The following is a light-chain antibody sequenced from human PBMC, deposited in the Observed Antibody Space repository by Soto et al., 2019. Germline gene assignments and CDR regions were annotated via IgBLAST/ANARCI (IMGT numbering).Light chain of an antibody. CDR2: DAS. Sequence: DIQMTQSPSSLSASVGDRFTITCQASQDISNYLNWYHQKPGKAPKLLIYDASNLETGVPSRFSGSGSGTDFTFTISSLQPEDIATYYCQQYDNLLTFGGGTKVDIK. J-gene: IGKJ4*01. V-gene: IGKV1-33*01. CDR1: QDISNY. CDR3: QQYDNLLT.